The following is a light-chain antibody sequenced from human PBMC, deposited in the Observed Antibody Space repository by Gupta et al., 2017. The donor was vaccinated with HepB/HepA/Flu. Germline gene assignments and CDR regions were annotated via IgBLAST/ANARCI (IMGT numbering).Light chain of an antibody. V-gene: IGKV3-20*01. CDR2: GAY. Sequence: TPSLGPLSLSRRTSIAHPCWSSQTVIYTYLASYQQKPGQAPRRLIYGAYGRASGTPDRLSGSGSARAFSVTISRLGPVESAVYYWKDCQRRGGEPRYTFGQGTKLEIK. J-gene: IGKJ2*01. CDR3: KDCQRRGGEPRYT. CDR1: QTVIYTY.